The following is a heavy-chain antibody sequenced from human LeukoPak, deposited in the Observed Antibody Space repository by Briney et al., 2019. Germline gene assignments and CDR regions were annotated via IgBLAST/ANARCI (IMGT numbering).Heavy chain of an antibody. Sequence: SETLSLTCTVSGGSISSYYWSWIRQPPGKGLEWSGEINHSGSTNYNPSLRSRVTISVDTSKNQFSLKLSSVPAADTAVYYCARGPRRPAYWGQGTLVTVSS. CDR2: INHSGST. D-gene: IGHD1-14*01. CDR1: GGSISSYY. CDR3: ARGPRRPAY. V-gene: IGHV4-34*01. J-gene: IGHJ4*02.